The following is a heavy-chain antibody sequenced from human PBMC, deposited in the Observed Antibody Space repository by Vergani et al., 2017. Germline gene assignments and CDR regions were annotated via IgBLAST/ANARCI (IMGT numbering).Heavy chain of an antibody. CDR2: IYYSGST. V-gene: IGHV4-30-4*08. D-gene: IGHD5-18*01. Sequence: QVQLQESGPGLVKPSQTLALTCTVSGCSISSGDYYWSWIRQPPGKGLEWIGYIYYSGSTYYNPSLKSRVTISVDTSKNQFSLKLSSVTAADTAVYYCARDKGHVXTAMDHYYYYGMDVWGQGTTVTVSS. CDR3: ARDKGHVXTAMDHYYYYGMDV. J-gene: IGHJ6*02. CDR1: GCSISSGDYY.